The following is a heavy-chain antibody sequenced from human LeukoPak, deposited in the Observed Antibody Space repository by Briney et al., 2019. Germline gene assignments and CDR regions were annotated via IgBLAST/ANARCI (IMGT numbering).Heavy chain of an antibody. Sequence: GASVKVSCKVSGYTLTELSMHWVRQAPGQGLEWMGIINPSGGSTSYAQKFQGRVTMTRDMSTSTVYMELSSLRSEDTAVYYCARESPKSLYDYVWGSYLGYYYYYMDVWGKGTTVTVSS. J-gene: IGHJ6*03. CDR3: ARESPKSLYDYVWGSYLGYYYYYMDV. CDR1: GYTLTELS. CDR2: INPSGGST. V-gene: IGHV1-46*01. D-gene: IGHD3-16*02.